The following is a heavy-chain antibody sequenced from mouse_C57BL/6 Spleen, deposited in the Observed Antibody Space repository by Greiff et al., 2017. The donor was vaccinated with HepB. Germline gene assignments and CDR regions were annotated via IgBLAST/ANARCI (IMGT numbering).Heavy chain of an antibody. D-gene: IGHD1-1*01. CDR3: TIITTVVGPYWYFDV. V-gene: IGHV1-15*01. Sequence: VQVVESGAELVRPGASVTLSCKASGYTFTDYEMHWVKQTPVHGLEWIGAIDPETGGTAYNQKFKGKAILTADKSSSTAYMELRSLTSEDSAVYYCTIITTVVGPYWYFDVWGTGTTVTVSS. J-gene: IGHJ1*03. CDR2: IDPETGGT. CDR1: GYTFTDYE.